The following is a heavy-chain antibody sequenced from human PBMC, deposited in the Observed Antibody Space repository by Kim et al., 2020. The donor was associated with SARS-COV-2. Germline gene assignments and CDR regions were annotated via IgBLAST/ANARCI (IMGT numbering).Heavy chain of an antibody. Sequence: ASVKVSCKASGYTFTSYGISWVRQAPGQGLVWMVWISSYNGNTNYAQKLQGRVTMTTDTSTSTAYMELRSLRSDDTAVYYCARDGYILGSPGGPNDYWGQGTLVTVSS. CDR1: GYTFTSYG. CDR2: ISSYNGNT. V-gene: IGHV1-18*01. D-gene: IGHD6-13*01. J-gene: IGHJ4*02. CDR3: ARDGYILGSPGGPNDY.